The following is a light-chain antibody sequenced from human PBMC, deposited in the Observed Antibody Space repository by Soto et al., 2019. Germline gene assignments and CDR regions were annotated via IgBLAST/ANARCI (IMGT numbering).Light chain of an antibody. CDR3: QQRGNWPPT. J-gene: IGKJ2*01. Sequence: EIVLTQSPATLPLSPGERATLSCRASQSVSSYLAWYQQKPGQAPRLLIYDASNRATGIPARFSGSGSATDFTLTISSLEPEDFAVYYCQQRGNWPPTFGQGTKLEIK. CDR1: QSVSSY. V-gene: IGKV3-11*01. CDR2: DAS.